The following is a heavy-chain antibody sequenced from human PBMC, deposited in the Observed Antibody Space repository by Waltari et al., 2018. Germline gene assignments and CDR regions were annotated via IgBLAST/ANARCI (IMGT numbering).Heavy chain of an antibody. Sequence: EVQLVESGGDFVQPGRSLRLSCVASGFTIDDSAMHWVRQVPGKGLECVSGISWNSVRTAYANSVKGRFTISRDNAKNSLFLEMNSLRVEDTAFYYCASVIALAGARPAYWGQGTLVTVSS. D-gene: IGHD6-19*01. CDR1: GFTIDDSA. CDR3: ASVIALAGARPAY. V-gene: IGHV3-9*01. CDR2: ISWNSVRT. J-gene: IGHJ4*02.